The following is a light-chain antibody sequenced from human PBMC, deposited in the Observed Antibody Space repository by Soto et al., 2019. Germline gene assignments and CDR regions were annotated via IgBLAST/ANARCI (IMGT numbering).Light chain of an antibody. J-gene: IGLJ2*01. CDR2: DVS. CDR3: SSYGGSNNLI. CDR1: SSDVGGYNY. Sequence: QSALTQPPSASRSPGQSVTISCTGTSSDVGGYNYVSWYQQHPGKAPKLMIYDVSERPSGVPDRFSGSKSGNTASLTVSGLQAEDEADYYCSSYGGSNNLIFGGGTKLTVL. V-gene: IGLV2-8*02.